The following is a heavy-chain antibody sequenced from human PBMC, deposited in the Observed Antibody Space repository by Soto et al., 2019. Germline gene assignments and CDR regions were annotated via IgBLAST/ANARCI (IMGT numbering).Heavy chain of an antibody. J-gene: IGHJ2*01. CDR2: IWYDGSRQ. V-gene: IGHV3-33*01. CDR3: ARSVHGDRSAVGGVLDL. CDR1: GFTFSSYG. Sequence: QVQLVESGGGVVQPGRSLRLSCAASGFTFSSYGMHWVRQAPGKGLEWVAVIWYDGSRQYYADSVKGRFTISRDSSRNTLYLQMNSLRAEDTAVYHCARSVHGDRSAVGGVLDLWGRGSLVTVSS. D-gene: IGHD3-22*01.